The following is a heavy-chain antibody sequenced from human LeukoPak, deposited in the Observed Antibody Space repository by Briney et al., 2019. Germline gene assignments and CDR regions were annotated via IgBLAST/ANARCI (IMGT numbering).Heavy chain of an antibody. CDR1: GCTFSSYG. J-gene: IGHJ4*02. Sequence: GGALRLSCSASGCTFSSYGMHWVGQAPGKGLEWVAVISYDGSNKYYAASVKGRFTISRDNSKNTLYLQMNSLRAEDTAVYYCAKDLGYCSSTSCAPGVYWGQGTLVTVSS. CDR3: AKDLGYCSSTSCAPGVY. V-gene: IGHV3-30*18. CDR2: ISYDGSNK. D-gene: IGHD2-2*03.